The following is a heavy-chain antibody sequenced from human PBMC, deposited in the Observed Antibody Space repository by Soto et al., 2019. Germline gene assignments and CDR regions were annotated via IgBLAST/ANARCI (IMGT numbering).Heavy chain of an antibody. D-gene: IGHD6-19*01. CDR1: VYTFGSYD. CDR2: LNPNSGDT. V-gene: IGHV1-8*01. J-gene: IGHJ4*02. Sequence: ASVKVSCEASVYTFGSYDINWVRQATGQGLEWMGWLNPNSGDTGYAQKFQGRVTLTRNTSINTAYIELSSLTSDDTAVYYCATSGGGWYLYWGQGTLVTVSS. CDR3: ATSGGGWYLY.